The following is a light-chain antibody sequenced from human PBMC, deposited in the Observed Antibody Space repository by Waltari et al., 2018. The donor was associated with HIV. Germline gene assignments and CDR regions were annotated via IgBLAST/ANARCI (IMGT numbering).Light chain of an antibody. V-gene: IGKV3-15*01. CDR1: QTVGIN. Sequence: EIVMTQSPDTLSVSPGERTTLSCRANQTVGINLAWYQQKPGQSPRLIFYGASTRAPGLPDRFSGSGSGTDFTLTVDGLQSEDIAVYYCHQYNDRPFAFGQGTRL. CDR2: GAS. CDR3: HQYNDRPFA. J-gene: IGKJ2*01.